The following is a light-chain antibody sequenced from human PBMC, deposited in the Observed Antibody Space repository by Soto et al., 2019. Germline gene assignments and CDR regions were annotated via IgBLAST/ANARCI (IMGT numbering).Light chain of an antibody. V-gene: IGKV3-20*01. CDR2: GAS. J-gene: IGKJ2*01. Sequence: EIVLTQSPGTLSLSPGEIATLSCRASQSISSSYLAWYQQKPGQAPRLLIYGASSRATGIPDRFSGSGSGTDFTLTISRREPEDFAVYYCQQYGSSPPYTFGQGTKLEIK. CDR3: QQYGSSPPYT. CDR1: QSISSSY.